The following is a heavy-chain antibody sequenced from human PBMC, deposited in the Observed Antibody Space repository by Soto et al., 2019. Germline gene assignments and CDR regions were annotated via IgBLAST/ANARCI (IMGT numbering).Heavy chain of an antibody. D-gene: IGHD6-13*01. J-gene: IGHJ6*02. Sequence: SETLSLTCTVSGGSISSYYWSWIRQPPGKGLEWIGYIYYSGSTNYNPSLKSRVTISVDTSKNQFSLKLSSVTAADTAVYYCAREAAALGYYGMDVWGQGTTVTVSS. CDR2: IYYSGST. V-gene: IGHV4-59*01. CDR1: GGSISSYY. CDR3: AREAAALGYYGMDV.